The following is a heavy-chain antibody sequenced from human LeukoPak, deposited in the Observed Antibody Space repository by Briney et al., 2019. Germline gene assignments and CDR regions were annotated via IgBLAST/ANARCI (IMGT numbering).Heavy chain of an antibody. CDR2: INHSGST. V-gene: IGHV4-34*01. D-gene: IGHD6-13*01. CDR1: GGSFSGYY. J-gene: IGHJ6*03. CDR3: ARGEYSSSWGYYYYYHMDV. Sequence: PSETLSLTCAVYGGSFSGYYWSWIRQPPGKGLEWIGEINHSGSTNYNPSLKSRVTISVDTSKNQFSLKLSSVTAADTAVYYCARGEYSSSWGYYYYYHMDVWGKGTTVTVSS.